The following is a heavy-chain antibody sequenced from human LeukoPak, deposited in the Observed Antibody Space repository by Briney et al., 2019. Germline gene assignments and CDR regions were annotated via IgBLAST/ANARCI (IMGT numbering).Heavy chain of an antibody. D-gene: IGHD1/OR15-1a*01. Sequence: GASVKVSCKASGYTFTGYYMHWVRQAPGHGLEWMGWISPNSGGTNYAQKFQGRVTMTRDTSISTAYMDLSRLRSDDTAIYYCQQSADTFDIWGQGTMVTVSS. CDR2: ISPNSGGT. J-gene: IGHJ3*02. CDR1: GYTFTGYY. V-gene: IGHV1-2*02. CDR3: QQSADTFDI.